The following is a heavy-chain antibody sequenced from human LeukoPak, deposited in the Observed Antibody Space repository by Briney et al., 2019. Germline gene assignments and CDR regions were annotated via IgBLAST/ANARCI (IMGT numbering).Heavy chain of an antibody. CDR1: GFTFSSYA. Sequence: PGRSLRLSCAASGFTFSSYAMHWVRQAPGKGLGWVAVMSLDGSKKIYADSVKDRFTISRDNPKNTLYLQMNSLRAEDTAVYYCARPNELIAIVRVVITNWFDPWGEGTVVTVSS. J-gene: IGHJ5*02. D-gene: IGHD3-10*01. CDR3: ARPNELIAIVRVVITNWFDP. V-gene: IGHV3-30*04. CDR2: MSLDGSKK.